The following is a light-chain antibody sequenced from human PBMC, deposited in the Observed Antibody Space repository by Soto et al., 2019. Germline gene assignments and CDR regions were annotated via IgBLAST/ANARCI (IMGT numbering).Light chain of an antibody. Sequence: IHWTQSPSFLSASVGDRGTITCRASLGISTYLAWYQQKPGKVPRLLIYSASTLQSGVPSRFSGSGSGTEFTITISSLQPEDLASSYRPQLDRHKFTFGGGT. CDR3: PQLDRHKFT. CDR2: SAS. V-gene: IGKV1-9*01. CDR1: LGISTY. J-gene: IGKJ4*01.